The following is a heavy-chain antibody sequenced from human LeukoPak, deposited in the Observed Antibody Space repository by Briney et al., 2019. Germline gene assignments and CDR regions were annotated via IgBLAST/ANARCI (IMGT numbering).Heavy chain of an antibody. J-gene: IGHJ6*03. CDR1: GYTFTGYF. V-gene: IGHV1-2*02. CDR2: INPNTGGT. D-gene: IGHD1-26*01. Sequence: ASVKVSCKPSGYTFTGYFLHWVRQAPGQGLEWMGWINPNTGGTNYAQRFQGRVSMTRDTSISTAYMELSSLRSEDTAVYYCARVGKTTFSGVDYYYYMDVWGKGTTVTVSS. CDR3: ARVGKTTFSGVDYYYYMDV.